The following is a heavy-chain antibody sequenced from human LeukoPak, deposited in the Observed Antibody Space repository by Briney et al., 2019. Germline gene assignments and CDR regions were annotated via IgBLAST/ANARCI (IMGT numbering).Heavy chain of an antibody. CDR3: AKGSHSGSYPTTEYFDY. CDR1: GLTFSSQA. J-gene: IGHJ4*02. V-gene: IGHV3-23*01. Sequence: GGSLRLSCAASGLTFSSQAMTWVRQAPGKGLEWVSAISGSGGSTYYADSVKGRFTISRDNSKNTLYLQMNSLRAEDTAVYYCAKGSHSGSYPTTEYFDYWGQGTLVTVSS. CDR2: ISGSGGST. D-gene: IGHD1-26*01.